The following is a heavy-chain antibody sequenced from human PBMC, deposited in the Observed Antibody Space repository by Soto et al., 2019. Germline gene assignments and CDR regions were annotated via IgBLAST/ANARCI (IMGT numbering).Heavy chain of an antibody. Sequence: SETLSLTCTVSGDSVSSGSYYWSWIRQPPGKGLEWIGDIYYRGSTNYNHSLKSRVTISVDTSKNQFSLKLSSVTAADTAVYYCARENGYDPRYYYGMDVWGQGTTVTVSS. CDR2: IYYRGST. CDR3: ARENGYDPRYYYGMDV. D-gene: IGHD5-12*01. CDR1: GDSVSSGSYY. V-gene: IGHV4-61*01. J-gene: IGHJ6*02.